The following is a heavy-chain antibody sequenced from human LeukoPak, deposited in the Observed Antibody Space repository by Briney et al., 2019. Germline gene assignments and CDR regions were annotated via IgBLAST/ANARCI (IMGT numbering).Heavy chain of an antibody. V-gene: IGHV1-18*01. CDR3: ARDLGVDTSMIFFDY. CDR1: GYTFTDFG. CDR2: ISAYNGNT. D-gene: IGHD5-18*01. J-gene: IGHJ4*02. Sequence: ASVKVSCKASGYTFTDFGVSWVRQAPGQGLEWIGWISAYNGNTNYVQKFRGRVTMTTDITTSTAYMELRSLRSDDTAVFYCARDLGVDTSMIFFDYWGQGTRVTVSS.